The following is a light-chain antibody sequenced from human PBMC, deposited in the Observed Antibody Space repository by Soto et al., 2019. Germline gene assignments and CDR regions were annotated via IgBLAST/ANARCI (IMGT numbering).Light chain of an antibody. CDR1: SSDVGNSNY. CDR3: GSYTSSGTTYV. J-gene: IGLJ1*01. Sequence: QSVLTRPASVSGSPGQSITISCTGTSSDVGNSNYVSWYQQHPGKAPKLMIYDVSDRPSGVSNRFSGSKSGNTASLTISGLQAEDEGDYFCGSYTSSGTTYVFGTGTKVTVL. V-gene: IGLV2-14*01. CDR2: DVS.